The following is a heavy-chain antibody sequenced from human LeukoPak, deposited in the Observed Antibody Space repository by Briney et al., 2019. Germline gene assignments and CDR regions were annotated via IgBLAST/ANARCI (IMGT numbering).Heavy chain of an antibody. CDR3: ARAVNSYGPAYYYYYYMDV. CDR2: INTNTGNP. V-gene: IGHV7-4-1*02. D-gene: IGHD5-18*01. Sequence: GASVRVSCKASGYTFTSYDINWVRQAPGQGLEWMGWINTNTGNPTYAQGFTGRFVFSLDTSVSTAYLQISSLKAEDTAVYYCARAVNSYGPAYYYYYYMDVWGKGTTVTVSS. CDR1: GYTFTSYD. J-gene: IGHJ6*03.